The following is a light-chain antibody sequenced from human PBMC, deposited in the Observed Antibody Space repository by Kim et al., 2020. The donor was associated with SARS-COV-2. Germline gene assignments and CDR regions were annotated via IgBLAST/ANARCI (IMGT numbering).Light chain of an antibody. V-gene: IGLV3-1*01. CDR2: QNT. CDR1: KLGDKY. CDR3: QAWDSYTYV. J-gene: IGLJ1*01. Sequence: SYELTQPPSVSVSPGQTATITCSGHKLGDKYASWYQQKPGQSPVLVIYQNTKRPSGIPERFSGSNSGNTATLTISGTQALDEADYYCQAWDSYTYVFGTGTKVTVL.